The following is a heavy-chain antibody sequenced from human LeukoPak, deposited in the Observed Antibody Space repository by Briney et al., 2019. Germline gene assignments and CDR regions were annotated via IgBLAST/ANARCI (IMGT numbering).Heavy chain of an antibody. D-gene: IGHD6-13*01. Sequence: PSETLSLTCTVSGGSISSYYWSWIRQSPGKGLEWIGYIYYSGSTYYNPSLKSRVTISVDTSKNQFSLKLSSVTAADTAVYYCARAPGIAAAGTYWGQGTLVTVSS. J-gene: IGHJ4*02. CDR3: ARAPGIAAAGTY. V-gene: IGHV4-59*06. CDR1: GGSISSYY. CDR2: IYYSGST.